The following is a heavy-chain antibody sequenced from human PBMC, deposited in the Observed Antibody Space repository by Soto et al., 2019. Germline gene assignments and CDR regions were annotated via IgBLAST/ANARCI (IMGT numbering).Heavy chain of an antibody. CDR3: ARGAGSGSYYPSDY. D-gene: IGHD3-10*01. V-gene: IGHV3-20*01. Sequence: EVQLVESGGGVVRPGGSLRLSCVASGFTFDDFGMSWVRQSPGEGLEWVSNINWDGGSTGYADSVKGRFTISRDSAKKSLYLQMNSLRAEDTALYHCARGAGSGSYYPSDYWGQGTLVTVSS. CDR2: INWDGGST. J-gene: IGHJ4*02. CDR1: GFTFDDFG.